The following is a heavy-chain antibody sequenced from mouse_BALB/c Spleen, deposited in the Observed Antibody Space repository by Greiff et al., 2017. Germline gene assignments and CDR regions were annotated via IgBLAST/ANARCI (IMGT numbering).Heavy chain of an antibody. CDR1: GFTFSSFG. D-gene: IGHD1-1*01. J-gene: IGHJ2*01. Sequence: DVKLVESGGGLVQPGGSRKLSCAASGFTFSSFGMHWVRQAPEKGLEWVAYISSGSSTIYYADTVKGRFTISRDNPKNTLFLQMTSLRSEDTAMYYCARCYGSSYENYFDYWGQGTTLTVSS. V-gene: IGHV5-17*02. CDR3: ARCYGSSYENYFDY. CDR2: ISSGSSTI.